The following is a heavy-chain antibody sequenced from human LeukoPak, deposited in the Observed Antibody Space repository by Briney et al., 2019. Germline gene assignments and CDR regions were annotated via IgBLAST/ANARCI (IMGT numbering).Heavy chain of an antibody. CDR1: GYIFSNSD. CDR3: ARVLSGRDPYSSSWYWFDP. J-gene: IGHJ5*02. D-gene: IGHD6-13*01. Sequence: ASVKVSCKTSGYIFSNSDINWVRQATGQGLEWMGRMNPHNGNTDYKQKFQGRVTMTRDTSTGTAYMELRSLRSDDTAVYCCARVLSGRDPYSSSWYWFDPWGQGTLVTVSS. V-gene: IGHV1-8*01. CDR2: MNPHNGNT.